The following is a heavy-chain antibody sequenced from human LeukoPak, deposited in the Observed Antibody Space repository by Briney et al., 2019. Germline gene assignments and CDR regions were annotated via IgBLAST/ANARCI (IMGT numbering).Heavy chain of an antibody. CDR2: IIPIFGTA. J-gene: IGHJ4*02. D-gene: IGHD4-17*01. CDR3: ARSVGDYEACFDY. Sequence: GASVKVSCKASGGTFSSYAISWVRQAPGQGLEWMGGIIPIFGTANYAQKFQGRVTITADESTSTAYMELSSLRSEDTAVYYCARSVGDYEACFDYWGQGTLVTVSS. V-gene: IGHV1-69*13. CDR1: GGTFSSYA.